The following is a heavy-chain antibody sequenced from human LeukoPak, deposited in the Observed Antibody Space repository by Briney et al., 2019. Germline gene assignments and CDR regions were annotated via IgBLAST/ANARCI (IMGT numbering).Heavy chain of an antibody. CDR3: ARDGHRRYHYDSSGREDAFDI. Sequence: GASVEVSCKASGYTFTSYDINWVRQAPGQGLEWMGWISAYNGHTKYAQKVQGGVTMTRDTSTSTAYMGLRSLRSDDTAVYYCARDGHRRYHYDSSGREDAFDIWGQGTMVTVSS. V-gene: IGHV1-18*01. CDR2: ISAYNGHT. D-gene: IGHD3-22*01. J-gene: IGHJ3*02. CDR1: GYTFTSYD.